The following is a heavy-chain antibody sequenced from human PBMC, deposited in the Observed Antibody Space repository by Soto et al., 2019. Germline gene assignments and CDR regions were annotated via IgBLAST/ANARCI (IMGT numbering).Heavy chain of an antibody. V-gene: IGHV3-30*18. CDR1: GFTFSSYG. CDR2: ISYDGSNK. CDR3: AKDRIAVFVAVPDY. D-gene: IGHD6-19*01. Sequence: QVQLVESGGGVVQPGRSLRLSCAASGFTFSSYGMHWVRQAPGKGLEWVAVISYDGSNKYYADSVKGRFTISRDNSKNTLYLQMNSLRAEDTAVYYCAKDRIAVFVAVPDYWDQGTLVTVSS. J-gene: IGHJ4*02.